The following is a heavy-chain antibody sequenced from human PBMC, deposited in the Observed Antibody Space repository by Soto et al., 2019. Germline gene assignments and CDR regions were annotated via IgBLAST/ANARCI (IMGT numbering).Heavy chain of an antibody. J-gene: IGHJ4*02. Sequence: GGSLRLSCAASGFTFSSYSMNWVRQAPGKGLEWVSYIHIAGNTIYYADSVKGRFTISRDNARNSLHLQMNSLRVEDTAVYYCARDPHSLDYWGQGTLVTVSS. CDR1: GFTFSSYS. CDR3: ARDPHSLDY. V-gene: IGHV3-48*01. CDR2: IHIAGNTI. D-gene: IGHD2-21*01.